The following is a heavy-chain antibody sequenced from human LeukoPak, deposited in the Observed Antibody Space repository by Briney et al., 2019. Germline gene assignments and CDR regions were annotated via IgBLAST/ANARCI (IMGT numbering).Heavy chain of an antibody. V-gene: IGHV1-46*01. CDR1: GYTFTGYY. D-gene: IGHD3-22*01. CDR2: INPSGGST. Sequence: ASVKVSCKASGYTFTGYYMHWVRQAPGQGLEWMGWINPSGGSTSYAQKFQGRVTMTRDTSTSTVYMELSSLRSEDTAVYYCARDHTKYYYDSSGSNAFDIWGQGTMVTVSS. J-gene: IGHJ3*02. CDR3: ARDHTKYYYDSSGSNAFDI.